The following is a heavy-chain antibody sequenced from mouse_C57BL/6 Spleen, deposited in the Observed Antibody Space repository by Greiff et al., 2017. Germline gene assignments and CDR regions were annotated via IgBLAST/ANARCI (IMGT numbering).Heavy chain of an antibody. Sequence: VQLKESGPELLKPGASVKISCKASGYSFTDYNMNWVKHRNGKCLEWIGFIYPNFGTPSYNQKFKGTATLTVDQSSSTAYMQLNSLTSEDSAVYYCARGRLITTVVVPFDYWGKGTTLTVSS. D-gene: IGHD1-1*01. CDR3: ARGRLITTVVVPFDY. CDR2: IYPNFGTP. CDR1: GYSFTDYN. V-gene: IGHV1-39*01. J-gene: IGHJ2*01.